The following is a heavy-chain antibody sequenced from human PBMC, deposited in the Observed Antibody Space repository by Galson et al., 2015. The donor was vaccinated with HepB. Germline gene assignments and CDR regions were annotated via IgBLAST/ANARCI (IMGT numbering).Heavy chain of an antibody. J-gene: IGHJ3*02. CDR3: ARKVQSYGGKPWAFDI. Sequence: TLSLTCTVSGGSISSSSYYWGWIRQPPGKGLEWIGSIYYSGSTYYNPSLKSRVTISVDTSKNQFSLKLSSVTAADTAVYYCARKVQSYGGKPWAFDIWGQGTMVTVSS. D-gene: IGHD4-23*01. CDR1: GGSISSSSYY. CDR2: IYYSGST. V-gene: IGHV4-39*01.